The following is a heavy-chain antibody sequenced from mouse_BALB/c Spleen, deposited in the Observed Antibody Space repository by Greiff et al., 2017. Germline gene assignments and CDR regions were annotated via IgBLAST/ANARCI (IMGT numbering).Heavy chain of an antibody. CDR3: ARKITTVVATNYFDY. Sequence: QVQLQQSGAELVRPGASVTLSCKASGYTFTDYEMHWVKQTPVHGLEWIGAIDPETGGTAYNQKFKGKATLTADKSSSTAYMELRSLTSEDSAVYYCARKITTVVATNYFDYWGQGTTLTVSS. CDR1: GYTFTDYE. J-gene: IGHJ2*01. CDR2: IDPETGGT. D-gene: IGHD1-1*01. V-gene: IGHV1-15*01.